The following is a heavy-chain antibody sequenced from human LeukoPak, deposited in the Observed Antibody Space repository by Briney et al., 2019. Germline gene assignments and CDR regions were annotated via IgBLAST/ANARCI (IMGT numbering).Heavy chain of an antibody. J-gene: IGHJ4*02. CDR1: GFAVTINY. Sequence: PGGSLRLSCVASGFAVTINYMSWVRQAPGKGLEWVSVIYNVDDTKYADSVKGRFTISRDNSKNTLFLHMDSLRAEDTAVYYCARQPPISIGHYYFDYWGQGTLVTVSS. CDR3: ARQPPISIGHYYFDY. V-gene: IGHV3-66*04. CDR2: IYNVDDT. D-gene: IGHD3-3*02.